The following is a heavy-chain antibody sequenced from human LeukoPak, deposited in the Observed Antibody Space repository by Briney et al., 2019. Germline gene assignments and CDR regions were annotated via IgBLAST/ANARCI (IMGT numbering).Heavy chain of an antibody. CDR1: GFTFSSYA. Sequence: GGSLRLSCAASGFTFSSYAMHWVRQAPGKGLEWVAVISYDGSNKYYADSVKGRFTISRDNSKNTLYLQMNSLRAEDTAVYYCARSSAYSVAAATFGYWGQGTLVTVSS. D-gene: IGHD6-13*01. CDR3: ARSSAYSVAAATFGY. J-gene: IGHJ4*02. CDR2: ISYDGSNK. V-gene: IGHV3-30-3*01.